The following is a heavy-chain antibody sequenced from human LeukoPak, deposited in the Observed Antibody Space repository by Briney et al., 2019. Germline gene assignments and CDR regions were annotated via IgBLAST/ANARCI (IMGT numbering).Heavy chain of an antibody. V-gene: IGHV1-24*01. CDR3: ATVNPYDSSGYLPES. CDR1: GYTLTELS. J-gene: IGHJ4*02. Sequence: WASVKVSCKVSGYTLTELSMHWVRQAPGKGLEWMGGFDPEDGETIYAQKFQGRVTMTEDTSTDTAYMEMNSLRSEDTAVYYCATVNPYDSSGYLPESWGQGTLVTVSS. CDR2: FDPEDGET. D-gene: IGHD3-22*01.